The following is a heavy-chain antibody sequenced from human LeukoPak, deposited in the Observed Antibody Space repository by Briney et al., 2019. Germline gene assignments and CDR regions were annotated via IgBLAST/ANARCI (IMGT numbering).Heavy chain of an antibody. Sequence: ASVKVSCKASGYTFTSYDINRVRQAPGQGLEWMGWMNPNSGNTGYAQKFQGRVTITRNTSISTAYMELSSLRSEDTAVYYCARGTHSNYYDSSGYDTDLDYWGQGTLVTVSS. V-gene: IGHV1-8*03. J-gene: IGHJ4*02. CDR1: GYTFTSYD. CDR2: MNPNSGNT. D-gene: IGHD3-22*01. CDR3: ARGTHSNYYDSSGYDTDLDY.